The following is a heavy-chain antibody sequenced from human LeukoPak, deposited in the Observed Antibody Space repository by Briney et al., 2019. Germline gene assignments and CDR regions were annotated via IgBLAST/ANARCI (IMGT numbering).Heavy chain of an antibody. D-gene: IGHD2-2*01. Sequence: PSETLSLTCTVSGGSISSSSYYWGWIRQPPGKGLEWIGSIYYSGSTYYNPSLKSRVTMSVDTSKNQFSLRLTSVTAADTAVYYCAREISCSSTSCSNPYTLDYWGQGTLVTVSS. CDR3: AREISCSSTSCSNPYTLDY. CDR1: GGSISSSSYY. J-gene: IGHJ4*02. V-gene: IGHV4-39*07. CDR2: IYYSGST.